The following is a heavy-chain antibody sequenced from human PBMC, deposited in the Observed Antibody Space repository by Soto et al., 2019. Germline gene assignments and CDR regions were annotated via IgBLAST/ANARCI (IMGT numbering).Heavy chain of an antibody. V-gene: IGHV4-34*01. CDR3: ARAIGSGGQQLVQVYYFDY. D-gene: IGHD6-13*01. Sequence: QVQLQQWGAGLLKPSETLSLTCAVYGGSFSGYYWSWIRQPPGKGLEWIGEINHSGSTNYNPSLKSRVTISVDTSKNQFSLKLSSLTAADTAVYYCARAIGSGGQQLVQVYYFDYWGQGTLVTVSS. CDR1: GGSFSGYY. CDR2: INHSGST. J-gene: IGHJ4*02.